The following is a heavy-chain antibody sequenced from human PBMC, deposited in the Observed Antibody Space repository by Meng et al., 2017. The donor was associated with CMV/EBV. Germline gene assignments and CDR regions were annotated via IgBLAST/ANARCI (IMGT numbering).Heavy chain of an antibody. CDR1: GFTFSSYE. D-gene: IGHD6-13*01. V-gene: IGHV3-48*03. CDR3: ARDSRIAAAGTFDY. Sequence: GGSLRLSCAASGFTFSSYEMNWVRQAPGKGLEWVSYISSSSSTIYYAGSVKGRFTISRDNAKNSLYLQMNSLRAEDTAVYYCARDSRIAAAGTFDYWGQGTLVTVSS. CDR2: ISSSSSTI. J-gene: IGHJ4*02.